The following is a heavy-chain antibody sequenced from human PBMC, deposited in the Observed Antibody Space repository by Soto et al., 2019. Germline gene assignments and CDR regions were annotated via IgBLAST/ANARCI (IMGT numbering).Heavy chain of an antibody. Sequence: GGSLRLPCAASGLPFSTYSMNWVRQAPGKGLERISYITSSSTTIFYADSVKGRFTISRDNAKNSLYLQMNSLRDEDTSVYYCARDNGIAGAFDPWFQGTLVTVSS. CDR3: ARDNGIAGAFDP. D-gene: IGHD6-13*01. CDR2: ITSSSTTI. V-gene: IGHV3-48*02. J-gene: IGHJ5*02. CDR1: GLPFSTYS.